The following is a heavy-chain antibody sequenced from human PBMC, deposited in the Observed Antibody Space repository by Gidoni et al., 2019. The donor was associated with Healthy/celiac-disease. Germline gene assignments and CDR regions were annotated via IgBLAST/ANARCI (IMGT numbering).Heavy chain of an antibody. CDR1: GFTFSSYS. Sequence: EVQLVESGGGLVQPGGSLRLSCAASGFTFSSYSMNWVRQAPGKGLEWVSYISSSSSTIYYADSVKGRFTISRDNAKNSLYLQMNSLRAEDTAVYYCARELHYYDSSGFDYWGQGTLVTVSS. CDR2: ISSSSSTI. V-gene: IGHV3-48*01. J-gene: IGHJ4*02. D-gene: IGHD3-22*01. CDR3: ARELHYYDSSGFDY.